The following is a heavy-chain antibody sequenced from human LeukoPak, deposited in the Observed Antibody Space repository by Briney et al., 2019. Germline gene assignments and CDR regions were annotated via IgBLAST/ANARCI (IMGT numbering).Heavy chain of an antibody. CDR1: GYTFTGYY. CDR2: INPNSGGT. D-gene: IGHD3-22*01. Sequence: ASVKVSCKASGYTFTGYYMHWVRQAPGQGLEWMGRINPNSGGTNHAQKFQGRVTMTRDTSISTAYMELSRLRSDDTAVYYCATDYYDSSGYVGFDYWGQGTLVAVSS. V-gene: IGHV1-2*06. J-gene: IGHJ4*02. CDR3: ATDYYDSSGYVGFDY.